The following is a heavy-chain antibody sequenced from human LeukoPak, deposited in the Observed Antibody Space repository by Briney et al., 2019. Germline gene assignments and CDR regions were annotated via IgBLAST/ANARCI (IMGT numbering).Heavy chain of an antibody. Sequence: GASVKVSCKTSGYTFINYGITWLRQAPGQGLDWVGWISAYNNNTYYAQNLQGRVTMTTDTYTSTVYMELRSLTSDDTAVYYCARDLGGVPYDYCGQGTLVTVSS. J-gene: IGHJ4*02. CDR1: GYTFINYG. CDR3: ARDLGGVPYDY. V-gene: IGHV1-18*01. CDR2: ISAYNNNT. D-gene: IGHD2-8*02.